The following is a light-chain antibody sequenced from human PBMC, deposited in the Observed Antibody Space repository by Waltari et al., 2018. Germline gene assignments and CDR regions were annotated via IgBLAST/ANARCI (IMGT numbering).Light chain of an antibody. V-gene: IGKV3-15*01. Sequence: EILITLSPATLSVSPGERATLSCRASQSIARNLAWYQQNPGQAPRLLIYGASTRATGIPARFSGSGSGTDFTLTISSLQSEDFAVYYCQQYNTWRTFGQGTKLEI. J-gene: IGKJ2*01. CDR1: QSIARN. CDR3: QQYNTWRT. CDR2: GAS.